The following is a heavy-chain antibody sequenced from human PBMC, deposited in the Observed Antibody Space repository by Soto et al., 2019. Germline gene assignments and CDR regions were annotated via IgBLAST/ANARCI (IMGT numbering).Heavy chain of an antibody. CDR2: VSFSVTT. Sequence: QLQLQESDPGLVKPSETLSLTCSVSGGSINNNYYYWGWVRQPPGKGLEWIASVSFSVTTYYSPSRRGRLTASIDTSRNQFSLKLISVTAADTAVYYCASQKLDVPAYFDYWGQGTLVTVSS. J-gene: IGHJ4*02. CDR1: GGSINNNYYY. V-gene: IGHV4-39*01. CDR3: ASQKLDVPAYFDY. D-gene: IGHD1-1*01.